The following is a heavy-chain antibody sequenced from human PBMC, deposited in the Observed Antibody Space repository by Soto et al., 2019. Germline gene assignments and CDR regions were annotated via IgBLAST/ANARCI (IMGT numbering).Heavy chain of an antibody. CDR2: ISGSGGST. CDR3: AKRRGLGSGSYGLDY. V-gene: IGHV3-23*01. CDR1: GFTFSTYA. J-gene: IGHJ4*02. D-gene: IGHD3-10*01. Sequence: VHLLESGGGLVQPGGSLRLSCAASGFTFSTYAMSWVRQAPGKGLEWVSAISGSGGSTYYADSVKGRFTISRDNSKNTLYLQMNSLRAEDTAVYYCAKRRGLGSGSYGLDYWGQGTLVTVSS.